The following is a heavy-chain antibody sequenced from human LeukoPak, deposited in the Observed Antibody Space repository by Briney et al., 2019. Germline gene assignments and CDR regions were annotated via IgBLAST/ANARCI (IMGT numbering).Heavy chain of an antibody. CDR2: INSDGSST. D-gene: IGHD2-2*01. Sequence: PGGSLRLSCAASGFTFSSYWMHWVRQAPGKGRVGVSRINSDGSSTSYADSVKGRFTISRDNAKNTLYLQMNSLRAEDTAVYYCARAAIVVVPAATERYYYYYGMDVWGQGTTVTVSS. CDR1: GFTFSSYW. CDR3: ARAAIVVVPAATERYYYYYGMDV. J-gene: IGHJ6*02. V-gene: IGHV3-74*01.